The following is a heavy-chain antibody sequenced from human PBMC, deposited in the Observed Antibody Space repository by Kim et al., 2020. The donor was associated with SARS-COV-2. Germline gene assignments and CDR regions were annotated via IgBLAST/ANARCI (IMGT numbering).Heavy chain of an antibody. CDR1: GGSISSGGYY. J-gene: IGHJ3*02. CDR2: IYYSGST. CDR3: ARAPITMIVVVQAFDI. V-gene: IGHV4-31*03. D-gene: IGHD3-22*01. Sequence: SETLSLTCTVSGGSISSGGYYWSWIRQHPGKDLEWIGYIYYSGSTYYNPSLKSRVTISVDTSKNQFSLKLSSVTAADTAVYYCARAPITMIVVVQAFDIWGQGTMVTVSS.